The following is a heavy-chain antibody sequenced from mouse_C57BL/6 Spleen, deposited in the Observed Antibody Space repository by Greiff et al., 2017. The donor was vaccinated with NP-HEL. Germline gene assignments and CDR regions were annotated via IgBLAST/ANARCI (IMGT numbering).Heavy chain of an antibody. CDR3: ASTFSTAVGDYYYGY. CDR1: GYAFSSYW. D-gene: IGHD1-1*01. CDR2: IYPGDGDT. J-gene: IGHJ2*01. V-gene: IGHV1-80*01. Sequence: QVQLQQSGAELVKPGASVKISCKASGYAFSSYWMNWVKQRPGMGLEWIGQIYPGDGDTNYNGTFKGKATLTADKSSSTAYIQRSSLTSEDSAVYYCASTFSTAVGDYYYGYWGQGTTLTVSS.